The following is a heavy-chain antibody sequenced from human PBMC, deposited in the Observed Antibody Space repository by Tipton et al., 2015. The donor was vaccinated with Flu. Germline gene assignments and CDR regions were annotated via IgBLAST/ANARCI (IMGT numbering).Heavy chain of an antibody. CDR1: GFTFSTSW. CDR3: ARKVGDV. CDR2: INQDGSLN. J-gene: IGHJ6*04. Sequence: SLRLSCAVSGFTFSTSWMHWVRQAPGKGLEWVANINQDGSLNYYVDSVKGRFTISRDNSKNSLYLQMNSLRAEDTAVYYCARKVGDVWGKGTTVTVSS. V-gene: IGHV3-7*01.